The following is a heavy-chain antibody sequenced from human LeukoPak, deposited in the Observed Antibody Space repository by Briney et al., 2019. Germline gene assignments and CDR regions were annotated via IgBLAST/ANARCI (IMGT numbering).Heavy chain of an antibody. V-gene: IGHV3-23*01. J-gene: IGHJ4*02. CDR2: ISASGHAT. D-gene: IGHD1-26*01. CDR1: GFPFGTYA. Sequence: GGSLRLSCAASGFPFGTYAMSWVRQAPGKGLEAPGKGLEWVSTISASGHATYYPDSVRGRFTISRDNSKSTLHLQMDSLRAEDSALYYCAKWPEGATPKFHHWGQGTLVTVSS. CDR3: AKWPEGATPKFHH.